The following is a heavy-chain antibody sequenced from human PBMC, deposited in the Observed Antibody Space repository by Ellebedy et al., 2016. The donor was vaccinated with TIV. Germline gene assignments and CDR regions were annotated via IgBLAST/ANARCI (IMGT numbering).Heavy chain of an antibody. J-gene: IGHJ4*02. D-gene: IGHD1-26*01. CDR1: GYTFTSYG. CDR3: AINRGMGAPRSFDY. CDR2: ISAYNGNT. V-gene: IGHV1-18*04. Sequence: ASVKVSCKASGYTFTSYGISWVRQAPGQGLEWTGWISAYNGNTNYAQKLQGRVIMTTDTSTSTAYMELRSLRSDDTAVYYCAINRGMGAPRSFDYWGQGTLVTVSS.